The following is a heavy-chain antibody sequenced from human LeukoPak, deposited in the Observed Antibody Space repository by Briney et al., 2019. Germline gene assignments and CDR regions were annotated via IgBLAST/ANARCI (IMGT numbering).Heavy chain of an antibody. Sequence: ASVKVSCKASGGTFSSYAISWVRQASGQGLEWMDRILPILGIANYAQKFQGRVTITADKSTSTAYMELSSLRSEDTAVYYCARVQYSSSSGRRYYYYGMDVWGQGTTVTVSS. J-gene: IGHJ6*02. CDR2: ILPILGIA. V-gene: IGHV1-69*04. CDR1: GGTFSSYA. D-gene: IGHD6-6*01. CDR3: ARVQYSSSSGRRYYYYGMDV.